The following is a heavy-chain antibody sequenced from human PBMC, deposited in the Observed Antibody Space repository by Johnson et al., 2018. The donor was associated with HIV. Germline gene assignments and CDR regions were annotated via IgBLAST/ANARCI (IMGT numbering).Heavy chain of an antibody. CDR3: ARDHLSRSHAFDI. V-gene: IGHV3-53*01. Sequence: VQLVESGGGLVQPGGSLRLSCAASGFTVSSNYMSWVRQAPGKGLEWVSVIYSGGSTYYADSVKGRFTISRDNSKNTLYLQMNSLRAEDTAVYYCARDHLSRSHAFDIWGQGTMVTVSS. D-gene: IGHD2-15*01. CDR2: IYSGGST. J-gene: IGHJ3*02. CDR1: GFTVSSNY.